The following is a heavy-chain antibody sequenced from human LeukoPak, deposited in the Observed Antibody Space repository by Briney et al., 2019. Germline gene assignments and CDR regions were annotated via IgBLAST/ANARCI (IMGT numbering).Heavy chain of an antibody. CDR3: ARHPLKAYVSDWFDP. J-gene: IGHJ5*02. CDR1: GGSISSRSYY. Sequence: PSETLSLTCTVSGGSISSRSYYWGWLRQPPGKGLEWIASIFYSGSTYHNPSLKSRVTISVDTSKSQFSLELSSVTAADTAVYFCARHPLKAYVSDWFDPWGQGTLVTVSS. D-gene: IGHD3-10*02. CDR2: IFYSGST. V-gene: IGHV4-39*01.